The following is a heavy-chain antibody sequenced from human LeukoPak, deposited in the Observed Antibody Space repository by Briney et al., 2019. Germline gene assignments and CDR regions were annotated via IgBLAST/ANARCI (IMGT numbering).Heavy chain of an antibody. CDR3: ARVDNIVVVPAASYYFDY. CDR1: GFTFDDYG. CDR2: INWNGGSI. J-gene: IGHJ4*02. V-gene: IGHV3-20*04. Sequence: PGGSLRLSCAASGFTFDDYGMSWVRQAPGKGLEWVSAINWNGGSIGYADSVKGRFTISRDNAKNSLYLQMNSLRAEDTALYYCARVDNIVVVPAASYYFDYWGQGTLVTVSS. D-gene: IGHD2-2*01.